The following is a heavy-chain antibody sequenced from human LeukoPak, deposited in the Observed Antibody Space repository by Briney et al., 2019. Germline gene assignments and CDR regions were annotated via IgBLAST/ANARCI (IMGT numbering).Heavy chain of an antibody. Sequence: ASVKVSCKASGYTFTGYYMHWVRQAPGQGLEWMGWIKPHSGGTNYAQKFQGRVTMPRDTSISTAYMELSRLRSDDTAVYYCARAASSGSYYLYYYYYMDVWGKGTTVTVSS. J-gene: IGHJ6*03. CDR2: IKPHSGGT. D-gene: IGHD1-26*01. V-gene: IGHV1-2*02. CDR3: ARAASSGSYYLYYYYYMDV. CDR1: GYTFTGYY.